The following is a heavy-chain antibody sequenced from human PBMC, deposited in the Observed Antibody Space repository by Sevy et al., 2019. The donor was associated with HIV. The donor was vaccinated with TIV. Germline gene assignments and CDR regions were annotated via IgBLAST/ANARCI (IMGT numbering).Heavy chain of an antibody. CDR3: AIVPLYYDPCYCDH. CDR1: GFSFDTYS. V-gene: IGHV3-48*01. D-gene: IGHD3-16*01. CDR2: ISDTSRTT. J-gene: IGHJ4*01. Sequence: GGSLRLSCGASGFSFDTYSMNWVRQAPGKGLEWISYISDTSRTTYYADSVKGRFTISRDNAKNSLFLQLNSLRAEGTAVYYCAIVPLYYDPCYCDHWGQGTLVTVSS.